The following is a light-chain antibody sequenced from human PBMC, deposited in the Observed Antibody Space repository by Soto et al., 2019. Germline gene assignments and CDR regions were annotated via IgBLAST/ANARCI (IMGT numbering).Light chain of an antibody. CDR2: EVS. Sequence: QSALTQPASVSGSPGQSITISCTGTSSDVGGYNYVSWYQQHPGKVPRLMIYEVSNRPSGLSNRFSGSKSGNTASLTISGLQAEDEADYYCSSYTCSNTWVFGGGTQLTVL. CDR3: SSYTCSNTWV. CDR1: SSDVGGYNY. J-gene: IGLJ3*02. V-gene: IGLV2-14*01.